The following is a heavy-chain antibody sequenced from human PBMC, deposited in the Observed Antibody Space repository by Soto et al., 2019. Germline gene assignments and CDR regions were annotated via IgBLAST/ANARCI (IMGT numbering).Heavy chain of an antibody. CDR2: IIPIFGTA. V-gene: IGHV1-69*13. D-gene: IGHD2-15*01. Sequence: GASVKVSCKASGGTFCSYAISWVRQAPGQGLEWMGGIIPIFGTANYAQKFQGRVTITADESTSTAYMELSSLRSEDTAVYYCARGYCSGGSCYDFGYWGQGTLVTVSS. CDR3: ARGYCSGGSCYDFGY. J-gene: IGHJ4*02. CDR1: GGTFCSYA.